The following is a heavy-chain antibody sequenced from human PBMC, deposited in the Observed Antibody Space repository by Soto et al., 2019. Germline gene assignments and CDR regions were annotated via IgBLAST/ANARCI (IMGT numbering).Heavy chain of an antibody. Sequence: QVQLRQSGPGLVKPSQTLSLTCAISGDSVSRNGVAWNWIRQSPSRGLEWLGRTYYRSKWSSDYAVPLKSRITINPDTSKSQVSLPLNSVSPGDTGVYYCVRGQYSEFDYLGQGTLVPVSS. D-gene: IGHD3-16*01. CDR3: VRGQYSEFDY. J-gene: IGHJ4*02. CDR1: GDSVSRNGVA. CDR2: TYYRSKWSS. V-gene: IGHV6-1*01.